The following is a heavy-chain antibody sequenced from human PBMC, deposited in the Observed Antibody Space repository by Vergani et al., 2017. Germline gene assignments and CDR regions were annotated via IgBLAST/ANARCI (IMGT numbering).Heavy chain of an antibody. J-gene: IGHJ3*02. CDR1: GGSISSGSYY. Sequence: QVQLQESGPGLVKPSQTLSLTCTVSGGSISSGSYYWSWIRQPAGKGLEWIGRIYTSGSTNYNPSLKSRVTISVDTSKNQFSLKLSSVTAADTAVYYCARVRLTTASAFDIWGQGTMVTVSS. D-gene: IGHD4-17*01. V-gene: IGHV4-61*02. CDR2: IYTSGST. CDR3: ARVRLTTASAFDI.